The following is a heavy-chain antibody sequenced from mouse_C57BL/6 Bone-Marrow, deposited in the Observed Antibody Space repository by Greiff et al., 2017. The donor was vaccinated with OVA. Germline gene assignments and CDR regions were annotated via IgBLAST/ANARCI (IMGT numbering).Heavy chain of an antibody. Sequence: EVQRVESGGDLVKPGGSLKLSCAASGFTFSSYGMSWVRQTPDKRLEWVATISSGGSYTYYTDSVKGRFTISRDNAKNTLYLQMSSLKSEDTAMYYCARRRITTVGDYDAMDYWGQGTSVTVSS. CDR2: ISSGGSYT. V-gene: IGHV5-6*01. J-gene: IGHJ4*01. D-gene: IGHD1-1*01. CDR1: GFTFSSYG. CDR3: ARRRITTVGDYDAMDY.